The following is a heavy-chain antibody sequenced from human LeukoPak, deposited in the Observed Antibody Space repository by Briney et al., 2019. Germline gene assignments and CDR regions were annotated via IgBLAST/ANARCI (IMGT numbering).Heavy chain of an antibody. V-gene: IGHV5-51*01. CDR2: IYPDDSDT. J-gene: IGHJ4*02. CDR1: GYSFTSYW. CDR3: ARRSTAAGPYFDY. Sequence: GESLKISCEGSGYSFTSYWIAWVRQMPGKGLEWMGIIYPDDSDTRYSPSFQGQVTISADKSISTAYLQWSSLKASDTAMYYCARRSTAAGPYFDYWGQGTLVTVSS. D-gene: IGHD6-13*01.